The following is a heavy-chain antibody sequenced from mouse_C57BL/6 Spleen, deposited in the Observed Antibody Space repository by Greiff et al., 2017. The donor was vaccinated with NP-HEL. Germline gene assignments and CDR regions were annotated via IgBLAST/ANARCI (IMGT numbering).Heavy chain of an antibody. V-gene: IGHV1-15*01. CDR1: GYTFTDYE. Sequence: QVQLQQSGAELVRPGASVTLSCKASGYTFTDYEMHWVKQTPVHGLEWIGAIDPETGGTAYNQKFKGKAILTADKSSSTAYMELRSLTSEDSAVYYCTPIYYGNYTWFAYWGQGTLVTVSA. CDR3: TPIYYGNYTWFAY. J-gene: IGHJ3*01. D-gene: IGHD2-1*01. CDR2: IDPETGGT.